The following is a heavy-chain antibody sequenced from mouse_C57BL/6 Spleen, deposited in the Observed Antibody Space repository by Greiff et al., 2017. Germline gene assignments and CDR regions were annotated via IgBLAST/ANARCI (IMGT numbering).Heavy chain of an antibody. CDR1: GFTFSSYA. D-gene: IGHD2-4*01. Sequence: DVKLQESGGGLVKPGGSLKLSCAASGFTFSSYAMSWVRQTPEKRLEWVATISDGGSYTYYPDNVKGRFTISRDNAKNNLYLQMSHLKSEDTAMYYCARDSYYDYDGAMDYWGQGTSVTVSS. J-gene: IGHJ4*01. CDR2: ISDGGSYT. CDR3: ARDSYYDYDGAMDY. V-gene: IGHV5-4*01.